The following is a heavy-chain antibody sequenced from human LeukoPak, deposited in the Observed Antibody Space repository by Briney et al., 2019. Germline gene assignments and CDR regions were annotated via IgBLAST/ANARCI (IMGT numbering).Heavy chain of an antibody. CDR1: GFIFSSYA. D-gene: IGHD5-18*01. V-gene: IGHV3-23*01. J-gene: IGHJ4*02. Sequence: GGSLRLSCAASGFIFSSYAMSWVRQAPGKGLEWVSAISGSGGSTYYADSVKGRFTISRDNSKNTLYLQMTSLRAEDTAVYYCAKRRIQLWFFDYWGQGTLVTVSS. CDR3: AKRRIQLWFFDY. CDR2: ISGSGGST.